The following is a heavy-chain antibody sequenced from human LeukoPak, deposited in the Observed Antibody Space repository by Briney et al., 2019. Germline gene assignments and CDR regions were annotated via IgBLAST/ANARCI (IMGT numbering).Heavy chain of an antibody. V-gene: IGHV1-46*01. D-gene: IGHD6-6*01. CDR2: INPSGGST. J-gene: IGHJ4*02. Sequence: WASVNVSCKASGYTFTSYYMHWVRQAPGQGLEWMGIINPSGGSTSYAQKFQGRVTMTRDTSTSTVYMELSSLRSEDTAVYYCAREGPGSAEYSSSFDYWGQGTLVTVSS. CDR1: GYTFTSYY. CDR3: AREGPGSAEYSSSFDY.